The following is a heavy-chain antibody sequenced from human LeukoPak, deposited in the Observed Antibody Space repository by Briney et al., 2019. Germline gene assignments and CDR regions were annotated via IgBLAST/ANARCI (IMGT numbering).Heavy chain of an antibody. CDR1: GFTFESYA. V-gene: IGHV3-53*01. Sequence: GGSLRLSCAASGFTFESYALHWVRQAPGKGLEWVSVIYSAGSTYYADSVKGRFTISRDNSKNSLFLQMHSLRADDTAVYYCARGRRDCSGDCYVAFDIWGQGTMVTVSS. D-gene: IGHD2-21*02. J-gene: IGHJ3*02. CDR3: ARGRRDCSGDCYVAFDI. CDR2: IYSAGST.